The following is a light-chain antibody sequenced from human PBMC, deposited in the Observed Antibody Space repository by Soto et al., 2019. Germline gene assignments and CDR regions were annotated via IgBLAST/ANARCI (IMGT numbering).Light chain of an antibody. Sequence: DIQLTQSPSFLSASVGDRITITCRASQGISSYLAWYQQKPGKAPKLLIYAASTLLSGVPSRFSGSGSETDFTLTISSLQPEDFATYYCQQLNTFPPVFGPGTQVDLK. CDR2: AAS. CDR3: QQLNTFPPV. V-gene: IGKV1-9*01. J-gene: IGKJ3*01. CDR1: QGISSY.